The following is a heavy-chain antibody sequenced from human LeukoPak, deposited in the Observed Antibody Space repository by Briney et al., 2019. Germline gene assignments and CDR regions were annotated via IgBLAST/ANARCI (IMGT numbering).Heavy chain of an antibody. J-gene: IGHJ4*02. CDR3: ASSEQWLDRIDY. D-gene: IGHD6-19*01. CDR2: ISGSAGST. Sequence: GGSLRLSCAASGFTFSTYAMSWVRQAPGKGLEWVSAISGSAGSTYYADSVKGRFTISRDNSKNTLYLQMNSLRVEDTAVYYCASSEQWLDRIDYWGQGTLVTVSS. V-gene: IGHV3-23*01. CDR1: GFTFSTYA.